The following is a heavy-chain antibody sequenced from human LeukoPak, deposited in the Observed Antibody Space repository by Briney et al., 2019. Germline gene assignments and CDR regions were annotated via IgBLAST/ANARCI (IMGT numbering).Heavy chain of an antibody. CDR1: GGSISSYY. CDR3: ARDGHYYGSVTYYYYYGMDV. V-gene: IGHV4-4*07. Sequence: ASETLSLTCTVSGGSISSYYWSWIRQPAGKGLEWIGRIYTSGSTNYNPSLKSRVTMSVDTSKNQFSLKLSSVTAADTAVYYCARDGHYYGSVTYYYYYGMDVWGQGTTVTVSS. D-gene: IGHD3-10*01. CDR2: IYTSGST. J-gene: IGHJ6*02.